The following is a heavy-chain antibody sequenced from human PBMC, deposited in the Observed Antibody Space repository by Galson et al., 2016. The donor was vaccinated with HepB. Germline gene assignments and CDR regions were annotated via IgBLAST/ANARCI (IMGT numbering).Heavy chain of an antibody. CDR3: ARTPRCCRGDGCDGFDI. D-gene: IGHD2-15*01. V-gene: IGHV2-70*11. CDR1: GFSLRTNGMC. CDR2: IDWDNNE. Sequence: PALVKPTQTLTLTCTFSGFSLRTNGMCVSWIRQPPGKALEWLARIDWDNNEYRSPSLRTRLTISKDTSKNQVVLTMTNLDPEDTATYYCARTPRCCRGDGCDGFDIWGQGTMVTVSS. J-gene: IGHJ3*02.